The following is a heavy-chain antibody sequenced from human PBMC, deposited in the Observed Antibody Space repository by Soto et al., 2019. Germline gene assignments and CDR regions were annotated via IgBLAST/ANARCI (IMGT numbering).Heavy chain of an antibody. CDR1: GFTFTKYS. D-gene: IGHD2-15*01. V-gene: IGHV3-48*02. CDR2: ISYSGETK. Sequence: GGSLRLSCVTSGFTFTKYSMNWVRQAPGKGLEWVSYISYSGETKYYADSLKGRYAISRDDAKNSVYLQMNSLRDEDTAFYYCVRGVVVVVAAIVFFVAGGANWFDYWGQGTLVTVSS. CDR3: VRGVVVVVAAIVFFVAGGANWFDY. J-gene: IGHJ4*02.